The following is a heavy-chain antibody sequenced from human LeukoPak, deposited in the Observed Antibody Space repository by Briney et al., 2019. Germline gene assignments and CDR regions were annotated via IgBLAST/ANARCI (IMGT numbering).Heavy chain of an antibody. Sequence: GASVKVSCKASGYTFTSYGISWVRQAPGQGLEWMGGIIPIFSTANYAQKFQGRVTITADESTSTAYMELSSLRSEDTAVYYCARAGGPWIQTPKNYGMDVWGQGTTVTVSS. J-gene: IGHJ6*02. CDR2: IIPIFSTA. V-gene: IGHV1-69*13. CDR3: ARAGGPWIQTPKNYGMDV. CDR1: GYTFTSYG. D-gene: IGHD5-18*01.